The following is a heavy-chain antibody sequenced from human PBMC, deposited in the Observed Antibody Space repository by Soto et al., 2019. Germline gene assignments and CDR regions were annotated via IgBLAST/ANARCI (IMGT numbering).Heavy chain of an antibody. CDR3: AKGRGGSGSLTPRVDF. J-gene: IGHJ4*02. D-gene: IGHD3-10*01. CDR1: GFTFNNYA. V-gene: IGHV3-23*01. Sequence: EVQLLESGGGLVQPGGSLRLSCAASGFTFNNYAMTWVRQAPGKGLEWVSAISGGGDTTSYADSVKGRYTVSRDDSKNALYLQMTCLRAEDTALYYCAKGRGGSGSLTPRVDFWGQGTLVTVSS. CDR2: ISGGGDTT.